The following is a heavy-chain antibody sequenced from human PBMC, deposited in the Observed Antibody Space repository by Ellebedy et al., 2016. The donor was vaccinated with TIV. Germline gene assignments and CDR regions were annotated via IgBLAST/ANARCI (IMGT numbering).Heavy chain of an antibody. CDR3: ARDKSPTMIALDY. J-gene: IGHJ4*02. D-gene: IGHD3-22*01. CDR1: GFTFSSFG. CDR2: IWFDGSYK. Sequence: GESLKISCAASGFTFSSFGMHWVRQAPGKGLEWVAVIWFDGSYKYSADSVKGRFTVSRDNSKNTLYLQMNSLRSEETAVYNCARDKSPTMIALDYWGQGTLVTVSS. V-gene: IGHV3-33*01.